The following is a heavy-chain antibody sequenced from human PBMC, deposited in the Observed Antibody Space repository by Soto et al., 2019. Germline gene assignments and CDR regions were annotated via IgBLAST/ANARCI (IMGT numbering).Heavy chain of an antibody. J-gene: IGHJ3*02. CDR2: VNPSGGST. CDR1: GYTFTLYY. V-gene: IGHV1-46*01. Sequence: QVQLMQSGAEVKKPGASVTVSCRASGYTFTLYYIHWVRQAPGQGLEWMGIVNPSGGSTSYAQKFQGRGTMTRDTSTRTVYMELSSLRSEDTAVYYCAKALSGGEAFEIWGQGTMVTVSS. CDR3: AKALSGGEAFEI. D-gene: IGHD3-16*01.